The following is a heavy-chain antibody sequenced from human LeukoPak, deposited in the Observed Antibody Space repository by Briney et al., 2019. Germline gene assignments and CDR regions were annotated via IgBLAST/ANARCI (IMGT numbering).Heavy chain of an antibody. CDR2: ISAYNGNT. CDR3: ARDHVSYYDFWSGYYPFDY. V-gene: IGHV1-18*01. Sequence: ASVKVSCKASGYTFTSYGISWVRQAPGQGLEWMGWISAYNGNTNYAQKLQGRVTMTTDTSTSTAYMELRSLRSDDTAVYYCARDHVSYYDFWSGYYPFDYWGQGTLVTVSS. CDR1: GYTFTSYG. D-gene: IGHD3-3*01. J-gene: IGHJ4*02.